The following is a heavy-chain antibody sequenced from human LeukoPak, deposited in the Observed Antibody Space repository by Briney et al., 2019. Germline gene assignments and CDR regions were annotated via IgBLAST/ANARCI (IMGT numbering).Heavy chain of an antibody. CDR2: ISSSSSYI. D-gene: IGHD3-16*01. V-gene: IGHV3-21*01. Sequence: GGSLRLSCAASGFTFSSYSMNWVRQAPGKGLEWVSSISSSSSYIYYADSVKGRFTISRDNAKNSLYLQMNSLRAKDTAVYYCARAWGDWFDPWGQGTLVTVSS. CDR3: ARAWGDWFDP. CDR1: GFTFSSYS. J-gene: IGHJ5*02.